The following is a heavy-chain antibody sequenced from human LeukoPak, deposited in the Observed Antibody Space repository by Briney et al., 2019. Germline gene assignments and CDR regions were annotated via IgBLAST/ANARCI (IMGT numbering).Heavy chain of an antibody. Sequence: PGGSLRLSCAASGFSLSSSAMNWVRQAPGKGLEWVSSINNVASHIYYAGSVRGRFTISRDNAKNLVYLQMNSLRAEDTAVYYCARHKIGLMDVWGQGTTVTVSS. CDR2: INNVASHI. J-gene: IGHJ6*02. CDR1: GFSLSSSA. V-gene: IGHV3-21*04. CDR3: ARHKIGLMDV. D-gene: IGHD3-10*01.